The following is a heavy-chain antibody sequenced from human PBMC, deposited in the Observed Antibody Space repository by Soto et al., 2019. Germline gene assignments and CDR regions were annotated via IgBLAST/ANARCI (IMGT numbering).Heavy chain of an antibody. D-gene: IGHD3-3*01. CDR3: AGFLEWFLGYYYYYGMDV. J-gene: IGHJ6*02. CDR1: GFTFSSYS. Sequence: GGSLRLSCAASGFTFSSYSMNWVRQAPGKGLEWVSSISSSSSYIYYADSVKGRFTISRDNAKNSLYLQMNSLRAEDTAVYYCAGFLEWFLGYYYYYGMDVWGQGTTVT. CDR2: ISSSSSYI. V-gene: IGHV3-21*01.